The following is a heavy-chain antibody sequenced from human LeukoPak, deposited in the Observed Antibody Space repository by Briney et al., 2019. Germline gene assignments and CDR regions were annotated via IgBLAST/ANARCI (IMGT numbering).Heavy chain of an antibody. Sequence: GGSLRLSCAASGFTFSSDYMSWVRQAPGKGLEWVSVIYSGGSTYYADSVKGRFTISRDNSKNTLYLQMNSLRAEDTAVYYCARVGLGELFPSGYYYMDVWGKGTTVTVSS. CDR2: IYSGGST. J-gene: IGHJ6*03. CDR1: GFTFSSDY. CDR3: ARVGLGELFPSGYYYMDV. V-gene: IGHV3-53*01. D-gene: IGHD3-10*01.